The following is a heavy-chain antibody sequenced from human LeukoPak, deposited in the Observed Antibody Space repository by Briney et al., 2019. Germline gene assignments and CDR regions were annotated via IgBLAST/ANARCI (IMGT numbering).Heavy chain of an antibody. CDR1: GLTFSSHW. V-gene: IGHV3-53*01. CDR2: VFSDGRT. J-gene: IGHJ4*02. Sequence: PGGSLRLSCAASGLTFSSHWMHWVRQAPGKGLEWVSNVFSDGRTFYADSVKGRFTISRDSSKNSIFLQMNSLRAEDTAVYYCARGDFDYWGQGTLVTVSS. CDR3: ARGDFDY.